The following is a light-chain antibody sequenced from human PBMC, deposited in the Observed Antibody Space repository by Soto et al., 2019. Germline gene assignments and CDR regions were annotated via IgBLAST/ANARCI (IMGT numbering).Light chain of an antibody. Sequence: EVVLTQSPDTLSLSPGERATLSCWASQSISSYLAWYQQKPGQAPRLLIYDASNRATGIPARFSGSGSGTDFTLTISSIEPEDFAIYCCQQRSDWPTFGPGTKVEIK. CDR2: DAS. CDR3: QQRSDWPT. V-gene: IGKV3-11*01. J-gene: IGKJ3*01. CDR1: QSISSY.